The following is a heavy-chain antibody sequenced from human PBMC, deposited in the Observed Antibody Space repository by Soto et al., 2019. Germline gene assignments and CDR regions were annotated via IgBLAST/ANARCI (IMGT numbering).Heavy chain of an antibody. CDR1: GFTFSSYA. CDR2: ISSNGGST. V-gene: IGHV3-64*01. J-gene: IGHJ4*02. Sequence: EVQLVESGGGLVQPGGSLRLSCAASGFTFSSYAMHWVRQAPGKGLEYVSAISSNGGSTYYANSVKGRFTISRDNSKNTLYLQMGSLRAEDMAVYYCARDSGDYIWGSYLHHDYWGQGTLVTVSS. CDR3: ARDSGDYIWGSYLHHDY. D-gene: IGHD3-16*02.